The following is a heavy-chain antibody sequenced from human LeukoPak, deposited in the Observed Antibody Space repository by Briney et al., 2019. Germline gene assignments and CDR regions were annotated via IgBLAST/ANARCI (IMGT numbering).Heavy chain of an antibody. Sequence: SETLSLTCNVSGGSISSGSNYWGWIRQPPGKTLEWIGSIYSSGSTYYNPSLKSRVIILIDTSKNHFPLTLSSVTAADTAVYYCARSDGYGLVGIWGQGTMVTVS. J-gene: IGHJ3*02. CDR2: IYSSGST. V-gene: IGHV4-39*06. CDR3: ARSDGYGLVGI. CDR1: GGSISSGSNY. D-gene: IGHD3-10*01.